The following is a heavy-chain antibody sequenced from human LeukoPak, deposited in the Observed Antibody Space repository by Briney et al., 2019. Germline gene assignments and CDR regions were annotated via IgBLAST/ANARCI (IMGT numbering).Heavy chain of an antibody. CDR2: MNPNSGNT. V-gene: IGHV1-8*01. Sequence: ASVKVSCKASGYTFTSYDINWVRQATGQGLEWMGWMNPNSGNTGYAQKFQGRVTMTRNTSISTAYMELSSLRSKDTAVYYCARGLYGSGSSLFDCWGQGTLVTVSS. CDR3: ARGLYGSGSSLFDC. J-gene: IGHJ4*02. D-gene: IGHD3-10*01. CDR1: GYTFTSYD.